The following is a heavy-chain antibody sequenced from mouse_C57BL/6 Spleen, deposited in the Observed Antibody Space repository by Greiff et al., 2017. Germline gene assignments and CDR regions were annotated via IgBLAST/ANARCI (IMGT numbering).Heavy chain of an antibody. CDR1: GYSFTGYY. J-gene: IGHJ2*01. Sequence: VQLQQSGPELVKPGASVKISCKASGYSFTGYYMNWVKQSPEKSLEWIGEINPSTGGTTFNQKFKAKATLTVDKSSSTAYMQRKSLTSEDSAVYYCARSDPYYGSSYNYWGQGTTLTVSS. CDR2: INPSTGGT. V-gene: IGHV1-42*01. D-gene: IGHD1-1*01. CDR3: ARSDPYYGSSYNY.